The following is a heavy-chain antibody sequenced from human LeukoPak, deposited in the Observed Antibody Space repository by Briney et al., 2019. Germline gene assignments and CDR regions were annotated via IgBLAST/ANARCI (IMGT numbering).Heavy chain of an antibody. CDR2: IYYSGST. V-gene: IGHV4-31*03. J-gene: IGHJ5*02. D-gene: IGHD6-13*01. CDR3: ARGTYSSSWYFSNWFDP. Sequence: SETLSLTCTVSGGSISSGGYYWSWIRQHPGKGLEWIGYIYYSGSTYYNPSLKSRVTISVDTSKSQFSLKLSSVTAADTAVYYCARGTYSSSWYFSNWFDPWGQGTLVTVSS. CDR1: GGSISSGGYY.